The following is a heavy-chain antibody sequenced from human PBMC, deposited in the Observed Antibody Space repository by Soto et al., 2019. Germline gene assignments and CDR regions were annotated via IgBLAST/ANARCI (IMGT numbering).Heavy chain of an antibody. Sequence: QVHLVQSGAEVKKPGSSVKVSCKYSGGTFRTESINWVRQAPGQGLEWMGGILPFFGTADYAPRFQGRVTITADAATTTAYMELSSLTSQDTAVYFCARGHDYGGNSDAFDVCGQGTMVTVSS. J-gene: IGHJ3*01. CDR2: ILPFFGTA. V-gene: IGHV1-69*13. D-gene: IGHD4-17*01. CDR3: ARGHDYGGNSDAFDV. CDR1: GGTFRTES.